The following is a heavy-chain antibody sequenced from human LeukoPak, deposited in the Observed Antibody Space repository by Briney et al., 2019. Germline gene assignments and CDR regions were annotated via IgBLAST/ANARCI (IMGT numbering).Heavy chain of an antibody. V-gene: IGHV4-59*08. CDR1: GGSISSYY. D-gene: IGHD5-18*01. J-gene: IGHJ4*02. Sequence: PSETLSLTCTVSGGSISSYYWSWIRQPPGKGLEWIGYIYYSGSTNYNPSLKSRVTISVDTSKNQFSLKLSSVTAADTAVYYCASNRGYSYGYDYWGQGTLVTVSS. CDR2: IYYSGST. CDR3: ASNRGYSYGYDY.